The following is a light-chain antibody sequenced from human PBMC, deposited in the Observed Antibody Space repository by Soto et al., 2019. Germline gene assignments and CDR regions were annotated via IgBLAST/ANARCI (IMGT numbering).Light chain of an antibody. Sequence: DIVMTQSPVTLSVSPGERATLSCRASQGVSSNLAWYQQEPGQAPRLLIYGASTRAAGIPARFSGSGSWTEFTLTISSLQSEAFAVYYCQQYNNWPRTFGPGTKVDIK. V-gene: IGKV3-15*01. CDR3: QQYNNWPRT. CDR2: GAS. J-gene: IGKJ3*01. CDR1: QGVSSN.